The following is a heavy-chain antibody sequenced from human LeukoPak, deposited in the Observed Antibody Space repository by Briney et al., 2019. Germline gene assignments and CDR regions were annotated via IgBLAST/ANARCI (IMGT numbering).Heavy chain of an antibody. Sequence: GGSLRLSCAASGFTFSSYAMSWVRQAPGKGLEWVSAISGSGGSTYYADSVKGRFTISRDNSKNTLYLQMNSLRAEDTAVYYCAKDSLYNWNDGDDYYYMDVWGKGTTVTVSS. D-gene: IGHD1-1*01. J-gene: IGHJ6*03. V-gene: IGHV3-23*01. CDR1: GFTFSSYA. CDR2: ISGSGGST. CDR3: AKDSLYNWNDGDDYYYMDV.